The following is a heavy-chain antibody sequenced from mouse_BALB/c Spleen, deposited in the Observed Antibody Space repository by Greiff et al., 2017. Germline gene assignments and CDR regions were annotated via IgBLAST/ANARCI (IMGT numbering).Heavy chain of an antibody. Sequence: VQLQESGAELVRPGASVTLSCKASGYTFTDYEMHWVKQTPVHGLEWIGAIDPETGGTAYNQKFKGKATLTADKSSSTAYMELRSLTSEDSAVYYCFPSYYCGSSYDYAMDYWGQGTSVTVSS. D-gene: IGHD1-1*01. J-gene: IGHJ4*01. CDR2: IDPETGGT. V-gene: IGHV1-15*01. CDR3: FPSYYCGSSYDYAMDY. CDR1: GYTFTDYE.